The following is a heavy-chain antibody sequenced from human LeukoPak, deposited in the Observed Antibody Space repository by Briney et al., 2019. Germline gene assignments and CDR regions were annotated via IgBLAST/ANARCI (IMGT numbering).Heavy chain of an antibody. CDR3: TRISTGQAY. V-gene: IGHV4-34*01. Sequence: AETLSHTCAVSGVSFDDYYWAWVRQTPGRGLEWIGEINHSGYTNDSPSLKSRVTLSIDTSRKEFSLNLRSVTVADAGFYYCTRISTGQAYWGREPLVTVSS. CDR2: INHSGYT. CDR1: GVSFDDYY. D-gene: IGHD2-2*01. J-gene: IGHJ4*02.